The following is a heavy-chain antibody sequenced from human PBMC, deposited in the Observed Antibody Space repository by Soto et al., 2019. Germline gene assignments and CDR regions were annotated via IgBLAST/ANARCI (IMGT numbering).Heavy chain of an antibody. J-gene: IGHJ4*02. CDR2: IYYTGST. CDR1: GGSISSYY. D-gene: IGHD3-22*01. CDR3: ARVDSSGSYFDS. Sequence: QVQLQESGPGLVKPSETLSLTCTVSGGSISSYYWSWIRQPPGKGLEWIAYIYYTGSTNYNPSLKSRVTLSADTSKNQFSLELSSVTAADTAMYYCARVDSSGSYFDSWGQGTLVTVSS. V-gene: IGHV4-59*01.